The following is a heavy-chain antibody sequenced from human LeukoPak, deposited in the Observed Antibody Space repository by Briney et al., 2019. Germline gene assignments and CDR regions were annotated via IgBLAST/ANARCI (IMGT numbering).Heavy chain of an antibody. CDR2: IKTDGSEN. D-gene: IGHD3-10*02. J-gene: IGHJ5*02. CDR3: ARTVVRGP. Sequence: GGSLRLSCAASGFTFNNYWMTWVRQAPGKGLEWVANIKTDGSENYYVDSVKGRFTISRDNAENSVYLQMNSLRPEDTAVYYCARTVVRGPWGQGTLVTVSS. V-gene: IGHV3-7*01. CDR1: GFTFNNYW.